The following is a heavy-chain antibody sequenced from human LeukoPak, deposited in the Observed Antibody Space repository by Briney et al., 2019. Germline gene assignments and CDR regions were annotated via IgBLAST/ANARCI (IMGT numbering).Heavy chain of an antibody. CDR3: AREISRDGLDV. V-gene: IGHV3-33*01. Sequence: GGSLRLSCAASGFTFTDYDMHWVRQAPGKGLEWVAVIWYDGSNEYYTDSVKGRFTISRDNSKNTLYLQMNSLRAEDTAVYYCAREISRDGLDVWGQGTTVTVS. CDR1: GFTFTDYD. D-gene: IGHD3-10*01. CDR2: IWYDGSNE. J-gene: IGHJ6*02.